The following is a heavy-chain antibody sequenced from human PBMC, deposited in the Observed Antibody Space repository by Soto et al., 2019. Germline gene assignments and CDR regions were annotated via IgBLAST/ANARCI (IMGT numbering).Heavy chain of an antibody. V-gene: IGHV3-49*04. J-gene: IGHJ6*02. D-gene: IGHD1-7*01. CDR3: NRYNWNSYLYYGMDV. CDR2: IRSKAYGGTT. Sequence: SLRLSCTASGFTFGDYAMSWVRQAPGKGLEWVGFIRSKAYGGTTEYAASVKGRFTISRDDSKSIAYLQMNSLKTEDTAVYYCNRYNWNSYLYYGMDVWGQGTTVTVSS. CDR1: GFTFGDYA.